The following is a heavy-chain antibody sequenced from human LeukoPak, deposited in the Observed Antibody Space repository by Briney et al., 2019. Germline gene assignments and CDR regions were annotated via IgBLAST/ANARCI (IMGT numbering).Heavy chain of an antibody. CDR2: INHVRNT. CDR1: GGSLSGYS. CDR3: ARGVRGSFFNWFDP. V-gene: IGHV4-34*01. D-gene: IGHD3-10*01. Sequence: SETLSLTCAVYGGSLSGYSWSWIRQPPGKGLEWIGEINHVRNTNYNPSLKSRVTISDDTSKNQFSLKLSSVTAADTAVYYCARGVRGSFFNWFDPWGQGTLVTVSS. J-gene: IGHJ5*02.